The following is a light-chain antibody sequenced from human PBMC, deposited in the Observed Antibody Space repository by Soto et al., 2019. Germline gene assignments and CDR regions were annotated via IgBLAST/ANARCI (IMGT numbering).Light chain of an antibody. J-gene: IGKJ2*01. CDR2: DAS. V-gene: IGKV1-39*01. CDR1: QSINNN. Sequence: DIQMTQSPSSLSAFVGDRVTITCRAGQSINNNLNWYQQKPGKAPNLLIHDASTLQSGVPSRFSGSGSATDFTFTISSLQPEDFATYYCQQSYSTPYTFGQGTKLEI. CDR3: QQSYSTPYT.